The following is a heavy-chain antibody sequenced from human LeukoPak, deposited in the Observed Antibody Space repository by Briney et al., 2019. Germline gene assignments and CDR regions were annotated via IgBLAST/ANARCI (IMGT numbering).Heavy chain of an antibody. CDR3: ARELVSFGDWSYYLDY. CDR2: ISAYNGNT. D-gene: IGHD3-10*01. J-gene: IGHJ4*02. CDR1: GYTFTSYG. Sequence: GASVKVSCKASGYTFTSYGISWVRQAPGQGLEWMGWISAYNGNTNYAQKLQGRVTMTTDTSTSTAYMELRSLRSDDTAVYYCARELVSFGDWSYYLDYWGQGTLVTVSS. V-gene: IGHV1-18*01.